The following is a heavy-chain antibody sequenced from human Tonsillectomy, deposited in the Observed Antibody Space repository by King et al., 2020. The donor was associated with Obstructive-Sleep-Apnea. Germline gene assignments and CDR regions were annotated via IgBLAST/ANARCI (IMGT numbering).Heavy chain of an antibody. V-gene: IGHV1-18*04. Sequence: QLVQSGAEVKKPGASVKVSCEASGYTFTTYGINWVRQAPGQGLEWVGWVSAFNGDTKYAQKVQGRVTMTTDTSTTTAYMELRSLRSDDTAVYYCAIGEYSYGAFDYWGQGTLVTVSS. D-gene: IGHD5-18*01. CDR2: VSAFNGDT. J-gene: IGHJ4*02. CDR1: GYTFTTYG. CDR3: AIGEYSYGAFDY.